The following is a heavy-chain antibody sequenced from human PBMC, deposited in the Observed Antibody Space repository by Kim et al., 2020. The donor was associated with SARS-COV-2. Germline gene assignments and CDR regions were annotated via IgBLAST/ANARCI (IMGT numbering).Heavy chain of an antibody. CDR3: ARDLRWFDP. CDR1: GGSISSYY. V-gene: IGHV4-59*01. CDR2: IYYSGST. Sequence: SETLSLTCTVSGGSISSYYWSWIRQPPGKGLEWIGYIYYSGSTNYNPSLKSRVTISVDTSKNQFSLKLSSVTAADTAVYYCARDLRWFDPWGQGTLVTVS. J-gene: IGHJ5*02.